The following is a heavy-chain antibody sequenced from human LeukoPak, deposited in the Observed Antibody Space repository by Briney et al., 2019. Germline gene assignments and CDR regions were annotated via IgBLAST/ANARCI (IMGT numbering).Heavy chain of an antibody. CDR2: IIPIFGTA. J-gene: IGHJ5*02. CDR3: ARDRPGRYCSTISCYSASPFDP. D-gene: IGHD2-2*02. V-gene: IGHV1-69*13. Sequence: ASVKVSCKASGGTFSSYAISWVRQAPGRGLEWMGGIIPIFGTANYAQKFQGRVTITADESTSTAYMELSSLRSEDTAVYYCARDRPGRYCSTISCYSASPFDPWGQGTLVTVSS. CDR1: GGTFSSYA.